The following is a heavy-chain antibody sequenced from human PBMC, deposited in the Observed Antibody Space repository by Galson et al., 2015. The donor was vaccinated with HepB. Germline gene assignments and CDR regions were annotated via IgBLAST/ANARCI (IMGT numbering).Heavy chain of an antibody. CDR1: GYTFTSYD. Sequence: SVKVSCKASGYTFTSYDINWVRQATGQRLEWMGWMNPNSGNTGYAQKFQGRVTMTRNTSISTAYMELSSLRSEDTAVYYCARVLWFGEYLSWFDPWGQGTLVTVSS. V-gene: IGHV1-8*01. J-gene: IGHJ5*02. D-gene: IGHD3-10*01. CDR3: ARVLWFGEYLSWFDP. CDR2: MNPNSGNT.